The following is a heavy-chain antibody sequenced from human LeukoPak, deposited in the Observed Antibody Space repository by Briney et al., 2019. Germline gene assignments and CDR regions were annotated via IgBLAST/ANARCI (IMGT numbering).Heavy chain of an antibody. J-gene: IGHJ4*02. CDR3: AREGITGTTSFDY. CDR2: INPNSGGT. Sequence: ASVKVSCKASGYTFTGYYIHWVRQAPGQGLEWMGWINPNSGGTNYGQKFQGRVTMTRDTSISTAYMELSRLRSDDTAVYYCAREGITGTTSFDYWGQGTLVTVSS. CDR1: GYTFTGYY. V-gene: IGHV1-2*02. D-gene: IGHD1-20*01.